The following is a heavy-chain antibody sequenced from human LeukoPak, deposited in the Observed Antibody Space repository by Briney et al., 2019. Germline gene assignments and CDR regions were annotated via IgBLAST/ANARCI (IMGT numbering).Heavy chain of an antibody. Sequence: PGGSLRLSCVASGFTVSSNYMSWVRQAPGKGLEWDSVIYSAGNTYYADSVKGRFTISRHNSENTLYLHMNSLRVEDTAVYFCARGGTPGYSSGRIDYWGQGTLVTVSP. CDR2: IYSAGNT. CDR3: ARGGTPGYSSGRIDY. J-gene: IGHJ4*02. CDR1: GFTVSSNY. V-gene: IGHV3-53*04. D-gene: IGHD6-19*01.